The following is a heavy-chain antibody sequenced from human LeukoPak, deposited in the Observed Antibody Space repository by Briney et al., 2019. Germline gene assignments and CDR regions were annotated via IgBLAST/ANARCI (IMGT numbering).Heavy chain of an antibody. CDR3: VGHHYFASGSLRGWFDP. J-gene: IGHJ5*02. CDR2: INHSGST. Sequence: SETLSLTCAVYGGSFSGYYWSWIRQPPGKGLEWIGEINHSGSTTYNPSLNSRVTISLNKSKNVLSLKLSSVTAADTAIYFCVGHHYFASGSLRGWFDPWGQGTLVTVSS. D-gene: IGHD3-10*01. V-gene: IGHV4-34*01. CDR1: GGSFSGYY.